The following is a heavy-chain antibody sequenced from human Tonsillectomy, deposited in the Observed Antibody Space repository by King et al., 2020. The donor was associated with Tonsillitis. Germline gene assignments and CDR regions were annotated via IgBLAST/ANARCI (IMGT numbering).Heavy chain of an antibody. V-gene: IGHV4-59*08. CDR2: IYNSGTT. CDR3: ARLRFYDILTGYYTGIDY. CDR1: GSSISNYY. D-gene: IGHD3-9*01. J-gene: IGHJ4*02. Sequence: VQLQESGPGLVKPSETLSLTCTVSGSSISNYYWSWIRQPPGKGLEWIGYIYNSGTTNYNPSLKSRVTISLNTSKNQFSLRLSSVTAADTAVYYCARLRFYDILTGYYTGIDYWGQGSLVTVSS.